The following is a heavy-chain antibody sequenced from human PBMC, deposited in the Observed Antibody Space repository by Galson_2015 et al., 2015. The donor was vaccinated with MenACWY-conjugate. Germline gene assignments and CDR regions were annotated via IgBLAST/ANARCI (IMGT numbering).Heavy chain of an antibody. V-gene: IGHV3-74*01. D-gene: IGHD1-1*01. J-gene: IGHJ4*02. CDR2: TKADGSFS. CDR1: GFTFNNYW. CDR3: ARVNNWSFDS. Sequence: SLRLSCAASGFTFNNYWMHWVRQPPGKGLEWISYTKADGSFSNYADSVKGRFTISTDNAKNMVYLQMDGLGDEDTAVYFCARVNNWSFDSWGQGTLVTVSS.